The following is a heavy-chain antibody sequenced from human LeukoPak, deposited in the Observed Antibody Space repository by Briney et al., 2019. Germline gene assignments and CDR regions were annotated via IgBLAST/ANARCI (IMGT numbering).Heavy chain of an antibody. D-gene: IGHD6-13*01. CDR1: GFPFSSYG. J-gene: IGHJ5*02. Sequence: GRSLRLSCAASGFPFSSYGMHWVRQAPGKGLEWVAVISYDGSNKYYADSVKGRFTISRDNSKNTLYLQMNSLRAEDTAVYYCAKDPRSWTTSTWFDPWGQGTLVTVSS. CDR3: AKDPRSWTTSTWFDP. CDR2: ISYDGSNK. V-gene: IGHV3-30*18.